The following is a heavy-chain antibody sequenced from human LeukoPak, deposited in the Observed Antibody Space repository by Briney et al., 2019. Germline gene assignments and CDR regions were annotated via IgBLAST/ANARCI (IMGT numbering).Heavy chain of an antibody. V-gene: IGHV3-66*01. CDR2: IYSGGST. Sequence: GGSLRLSCAASGFTVSSNYMSWVRQAPGKGLEWVSVIYSGGSTYYADSVKGRFTISRDNSKNTLYLQMNSLRAEDTAVYYCARARYYDSSGYLYWGQGTLVTVSS. CDR1: GFTVSSNY. D-gene: IGHD3-22*01. CDR3: ARARYYDSSGYLY. J-gene: IGHJ4*02.